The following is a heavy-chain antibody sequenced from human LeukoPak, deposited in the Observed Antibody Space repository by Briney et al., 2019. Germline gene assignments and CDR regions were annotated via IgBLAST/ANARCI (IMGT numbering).Heavy chain of an antibody. V-gene: IGHV3-7*01. CDR1: GFPFSSYW. CDR3: AREGLLRYFDWLSATDAFNI. J-gene: IGHJ3*02. Sequence: AGGSLRLSCAASGFPFSSYWMSWVRQAPGKGLAWVANIKQDGSEKYYVDSVKGRFTISRDNAKNSLYLQMNSLRAEDTAVYYCAREGLLRYFDWLSATDAFNIWGQGTMVTVSS. D-gene: IGHD3-9*01. CDR2: IKQDGSEK.